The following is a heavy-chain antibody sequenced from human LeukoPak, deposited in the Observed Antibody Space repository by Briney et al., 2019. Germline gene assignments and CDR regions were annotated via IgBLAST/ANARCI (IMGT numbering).Heavy chain of an antibody. Sequence: PGGSLRLSCAGSGFTFNNYAMSWVRQAPGKGLEWVASINHNGNVNYYVDSVKGRFTISRDNAKNSLYLQMSNLRAEDTAVYFCARGGGLDVWGQGATVTVSS. CDR1: GFTFNNYA. D-gene: IGHD3-16*01. CDR2: INHNGNVN. V-gene: IGHV3-7*03. CDR3: ARGGGLDV. J-gene: IGHJ6*02.